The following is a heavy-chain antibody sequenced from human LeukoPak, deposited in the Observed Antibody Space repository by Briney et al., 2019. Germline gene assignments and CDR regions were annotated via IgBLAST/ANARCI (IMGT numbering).Heavy chain of an antibody. Sequence: ASVKVSCKTSGYTFTSYDINWVRQTTGQGLEWMGWMNPNSGNTGYAQKFQGRVTMTRNTSLSTAYIELSSLRSDDTAMYYCARAMDSSGFYPFWYWGQGTLVTVSS. CDR2: MNPNSGNT. J-gene: IGHJ4*02. CDR1: GYTFTSYD. D-gene: IGHD3-22*01. V-gene: IGHV1-8*01. CDR3: ARAMDSSGFYPFWY.